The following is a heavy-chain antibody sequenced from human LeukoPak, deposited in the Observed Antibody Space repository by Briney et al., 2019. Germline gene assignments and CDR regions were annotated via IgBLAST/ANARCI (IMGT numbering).Heavy chain of an antibody. CDR3: ARGGSYDILTGYQYYFDY. CDR2: IYYSGST. Sequence: SQTLSLTCTVSGGSISSGGYYWSWIRQHPGKGLEWIGYIYYSGSTYYNPSLKSRVTISVDTSKSQFSLRLSSVTAADTAVYYCARGGSYDILTGYQYYFDYWGQGTLVTVSS. D-gene: IGHD3-9*01. CDR1: GGSISSGGYY. V-gene: IGHV4-31*03. J-gene: IGHJ4*02.